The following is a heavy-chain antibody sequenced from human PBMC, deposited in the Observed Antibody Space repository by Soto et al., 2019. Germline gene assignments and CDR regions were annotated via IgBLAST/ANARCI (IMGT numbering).Heavy chain of an antibody. Sequence: SETLSLTCTVSGGSISSSSYYWGWIRQPPGKGLEWIGSIYYSGSTYYNPSLKSRVTISVDTSKNQFSLKLSSVTAADTAVYYCARASLGYCSSTSCRSFWFDPWGQGTLVT. CDR3: ARASLGYCSSTSCRSFWFDP. D-gene: IGHD2-2*01. CDR2: IYYSGST. CDR1: GGSISSSSYY. J-gene: IGHJ5*02. V-gene: IGHV4-39*07.